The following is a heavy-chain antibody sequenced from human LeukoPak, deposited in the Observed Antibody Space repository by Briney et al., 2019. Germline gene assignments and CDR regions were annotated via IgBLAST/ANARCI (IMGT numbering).Heavy chain of an antibody. V-gene: IGHV2-5*02. J-gene: IGHJ4*02. Sequence: ESGPTLVKPTQALTLTCTFSGFSLSTSGVGVGWIRQPPGKALEWLALIYWDDDKRYSPSLKSRLTITKDTSKNQVVLTMTNMDPVDTATYYCAHSPDTAMDDSTYYFDYWGQGTLVTVSS. CDR3: AHSPDTAMDDSTYYFDY. D-gene: IGHD5-18*01. CDR1: GFSLSTSGVG. CDR2: IYWDDDK.